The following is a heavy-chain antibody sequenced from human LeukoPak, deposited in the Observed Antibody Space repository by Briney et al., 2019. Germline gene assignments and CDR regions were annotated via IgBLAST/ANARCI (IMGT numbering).Heavy chain of an antibody. CDR3: ARYQLLYNDAFDI. Sequence: GGSLRLSCAASGFPFSTYGMSWVRQAPGKGLEWVSALSGSGDKTFYIDSVKGRFTISRDNSKNTLYLQLNSLRAEDTAVYYCARYQLLYNDAFDIWGQGTMVTVSS. D-gene: IGHD2-2*02. CDR1: GFPFSTYG. V-gene: IGHV3-23*01. J-gene: IGHJ3*02. CDR2: LSGSGDKT.